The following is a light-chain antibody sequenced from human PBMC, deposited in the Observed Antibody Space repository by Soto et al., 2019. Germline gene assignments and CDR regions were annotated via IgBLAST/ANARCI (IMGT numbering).Light chain of an antibody. J-gene: IGKJ1*01. CDR1: QSVSSS. CDR3: QQRSNWPPT. Sequence: EMVLTQSPSTLSLSPGERATLACRASQSVSSSLAWYQQKPGQAPMILIYDASNRATGIPARFRGSGSGTDFTLTISSLEPEDCAVYYCQQRSNWPPTFGKGTKVEIK. CDR2: DAS. V-gene: IGKV3-11*01.